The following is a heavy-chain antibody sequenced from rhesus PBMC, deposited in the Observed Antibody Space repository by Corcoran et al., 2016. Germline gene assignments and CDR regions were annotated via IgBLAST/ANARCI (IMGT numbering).Heavy chain of an antibody. D-gene: IGHD3-3*01. CDR3: ARSDWGDY. J-gene: IGHJ4*01. V-gene: IGHV4-127*01. Sequence: QVQLQESGPGLVQPSETLSLTCAVSGYSISSGYGWSWTRQPPGKGLEWTGYIGGSRGSTNYNPSLKSRVTISKDTSKNQFSLKLSSVTAADTAVYYCARSDWGDYWGQGVLVTVSS. CDR1: GYSISSGYG. CDR2: IGGSRGST.